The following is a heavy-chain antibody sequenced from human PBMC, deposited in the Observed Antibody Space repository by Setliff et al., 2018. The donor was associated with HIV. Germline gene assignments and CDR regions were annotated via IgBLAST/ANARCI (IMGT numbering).Heavy chain of an antibody. Sequence: ASVMVSCKASADTFSSYAISWVRQAPGQGLEWMGGIIPIFGTANYAQKFQGRVTITADESTSIAYMELSSLRFDDTAVYYCARDGGYSVHQWFGDAFDIWGQGTMVTVSS. D-gene: IGHD5-12*01. V-gene: IGHV1-69*13. CDR2: IIPIFGTA. J-gene: IGHJ3*02. CDR3: ARDGGYSVHQWFGDAFDI. CDR1: ADTFSSYA.